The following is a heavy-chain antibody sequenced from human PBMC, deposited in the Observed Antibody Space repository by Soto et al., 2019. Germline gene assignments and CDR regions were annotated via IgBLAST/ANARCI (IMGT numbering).Heavy chain of an antibody. CDR2: IIPIFGTA. J-gene: IGHJ5*02. CDR3: ARLGFSTLVPDRNWFDP. CDR1: GGTFSSYA. D-gene: IGHD2-2*01. V-gene: IGHV1-69*05. Sequence: GASVKVSCKASGGTFSSYAISWVRHAPGQRFEWMGGIIPIFGTANYAQKFQGRVTMTTDTSTITAYMQLRSLRADDTAVYYCARLGFSTLVPDRNWFDPWGQGTLVPVSS.